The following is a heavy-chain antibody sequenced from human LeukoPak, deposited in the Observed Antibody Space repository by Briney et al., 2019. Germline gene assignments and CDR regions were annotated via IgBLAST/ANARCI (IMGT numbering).Heavy chain of an antibody. D-gene: IGHD5-24*01. Sequence: ASVEVSCKPSGYTFTGYYIHWVRQAPGQGLEWMGWINPNSGGTSYAQKFRGRVTMTRDTSISTAYMELSGLTSDDTAVYYCAKEGDGYHPWGQGTLVTVSS. V-gene: IGHV1-2*02. CDR1: GYTFTGYY. CDR2: INPNSGGT. CDR3: AKEGDGYHP. J-gene: IGHJ5*02.